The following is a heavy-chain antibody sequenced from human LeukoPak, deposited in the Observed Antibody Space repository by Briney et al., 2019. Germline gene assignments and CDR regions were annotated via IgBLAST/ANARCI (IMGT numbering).Heavy chain of an antibody. D-gene: IGHD5-12*01. V-gene: IGHV3-53*01. CDR1: GFHVITYY. CDR3: ARESGYAVGDF. Sequence: GGSLRLSCAASGFHVITYYMNWFRQAPGKGLEWASVIYSDFRTYYADSVKGRFIISKDTSKNTLYLQMNNLRADDTAVYCARESGYAVGDFWGQGTLVTISS. J-gene: IGHJ4*02. CDR2: IYSDFRT.